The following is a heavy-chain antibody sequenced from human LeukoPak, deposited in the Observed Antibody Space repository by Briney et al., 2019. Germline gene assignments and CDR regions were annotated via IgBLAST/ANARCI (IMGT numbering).Heavy chain of an antibody. J-gene: IGHJ4*02. CDR3: AKGRLEWLSFDY. Sequence: GGSLRLSCAASGFTFSSYSMNWVRQAPGKGLEWVSAISGSGGSTYYADSVKGRFTISRDNSKNTLYLQMNSLRAEDTAVYYCAKGRLEWLSFDYWGQGTLVTVSP. V-gene: IGHV3-23*01. CDR1: GFTFSSYS. D-gene: IGHD3-3*01. CDR2: ISGSGGST.